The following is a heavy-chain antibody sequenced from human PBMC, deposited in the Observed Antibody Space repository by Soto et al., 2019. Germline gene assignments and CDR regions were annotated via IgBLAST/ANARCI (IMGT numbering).Heavy chain of an antibody. V-gene: IGHV4-34*01. CDR1: GGSFSGYY. D-gene: IGHD3-10*01. J-gene: IGHJ4*02. CDR3: ARARGEDGSGSYMGTVENDY. CDR2: INHSGST. Sequence: QSPTLSLTCAVYGGSFSGYYWSWIRQPPGKGLEWIGEINHSGSTNYNPSLKSRVTISVDTSKNQFSLKLSSVTAADTAVYYCARARGEDGSGSYMGTVENDYWGQGTLVTVSS.